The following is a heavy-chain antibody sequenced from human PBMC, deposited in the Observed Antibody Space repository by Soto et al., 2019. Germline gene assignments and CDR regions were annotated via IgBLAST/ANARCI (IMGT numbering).Heavy chain of an antibody. CDR2: IFSSGST. CDR3: ARVGYCSSTPCWPIGYFEY. Sequence: QVQLQESGPGLVKPSETLSLTCTVSGDSISSFYWTWIRQPPGKGLEWVGYIFSSGSTNYNPSLKSRVTISVDTSENQFSLKLTSVIAADTAVYYCARVGYCSSTPCWPIGYFEYWGQGTLVTVSS. J-gene: IGHJ4*02. D-gene: IGHD2-2*01. CDR1: GDSISSFY. V-gene: IGHV4-59*01.